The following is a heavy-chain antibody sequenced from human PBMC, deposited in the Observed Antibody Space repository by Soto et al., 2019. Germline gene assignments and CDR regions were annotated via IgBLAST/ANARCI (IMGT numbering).Heavy chain of an antibody. Sequence: GGSLRLSCAASGFTFSSYDMHWVRQATGKGLEWVSAIGTAGDTYYPGSVKGRFTISRENAKNSLYLQMNSLRAEDTAVYYCARGYYDSSGYKLDYYYGMDVWGQGTTVTVSS. CDR2: IGTAGDT. CDR3: ARGYYDSSGYKLDYYYGMDV. D-gene: IGHD3-22*01. V-gene: IGHV3-13*01. CDR1: GFTFSSYD. J-gene: IGHJ6*02.